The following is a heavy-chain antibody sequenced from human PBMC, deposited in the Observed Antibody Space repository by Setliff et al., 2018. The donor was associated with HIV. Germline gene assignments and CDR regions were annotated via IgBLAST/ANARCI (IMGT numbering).Heavy chain of an antibody. CDR2: IRYDGTFS. CDR1: GFTFNTYG. V-gene: IGHV3-30*02. CDR3: VRDPPYYFGSGTFMYDY. Sequence: PGGSLRLSCAASGFTFNTYGMHWVRQAPGKGLEWVSSIRYDGTFSYYADSVKGRFTISRDNAKNTLFLQMNSLRAEDTAVYYCVRDPPYYFGSGTFMYDYWGQGTLVTVSS. D-gene: IGHD3-10*01. J-gene: IGHJ4*02.